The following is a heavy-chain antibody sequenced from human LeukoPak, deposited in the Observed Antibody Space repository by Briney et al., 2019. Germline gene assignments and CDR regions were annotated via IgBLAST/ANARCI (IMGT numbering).Heavy chain of an antibody. CDR2: INHSGST. CDR1: GGSFSGYY. V-gene: IGHV4-34*01. J-gene: IGHJ6*02. CDR3: AGGLGYCSSTSCYYYGMDV. Sequence: SETLSLTCAVYGGSFSGYYWSWIRQPPGKGLEWIGEINHSGSTNYNPSLKSRVTISVDTSKNQFSLKLSSVTAADTAVYYCAGGLGYCSSTSCYYYGMDVWGQGTTVTVSS. D-gene: IGHD2-2*01.